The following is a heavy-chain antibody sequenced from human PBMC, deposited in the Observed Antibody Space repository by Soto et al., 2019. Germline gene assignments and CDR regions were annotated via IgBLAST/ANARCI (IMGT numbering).Heavy chain of an antibody. J-gene: IGHJ4*02. CDR1: GLTFSSYA. CDR3: AKDLGPAAAYYFDY. V-gene: IGHV3-23*01. D-gene: IGHD2-2*01. Sequence: GGSLRLSCAASGLTFSSYAMSWVRQAPGKGLEWVSSISGSGDRTYYADSVKGRFTISRDNSKNNLYLQMNSLRAEDTAVYYCAKDLGPAAAYYFDYWGQGTLVTVSS. CDR2: ISGSGDRT.